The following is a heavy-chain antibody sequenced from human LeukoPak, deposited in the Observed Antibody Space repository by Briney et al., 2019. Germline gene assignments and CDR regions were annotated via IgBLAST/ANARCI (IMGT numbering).Heavy chain of an antibody. V-gene: IGHV1-3*01. CDR3: VRGGPNKSGWTLDY. Sequence: ASVKVSCKASGYSLTNYAIHWVRQAPGPRLEWMGWFNSDTGNTDYSQKFQGRVTISRDTSANTAYMELNRLRPEDTAVFYCVRGGPNKSGWTLDYWGQGTLVTVSA. J-gene: IGHJ4*02. D-gene: IGHD6-19*01. CDR2: FNSDTGNT. CDR1: GYSLTNYA.